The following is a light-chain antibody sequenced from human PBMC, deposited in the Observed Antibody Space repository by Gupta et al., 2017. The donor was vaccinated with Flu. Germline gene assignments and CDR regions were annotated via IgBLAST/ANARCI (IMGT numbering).Light chain of an antibody. CDR2: VNN. Sequence: QSVLTQPPSVSGTPGQRVTISCTGNISNIGAGHDVHWYQQFPGTAPKLLIFVNNNRPSGVPDRCSGSKSGASASLAITGLXADDEAXYYCQSYDKSLSGYVVFGGGTKLTXL. V-gene: IGLV1-40*01. CDR1: ISNIGAGHD. CDR3: QSYDKSLSGYVV. J-gene: IGLJ2*01.